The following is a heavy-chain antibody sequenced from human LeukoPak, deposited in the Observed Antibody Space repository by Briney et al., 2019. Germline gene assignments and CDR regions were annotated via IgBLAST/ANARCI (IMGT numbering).Heavy chain of an antibody. CDR2: INTNTGNP. Sequence: ASVTVSCKASGYTFTSYAMNWVRQAPGQGLEWMGWINTNTGNPTYAQGFTGRFVFSLDTSVSTAYLQISSLKAEDTAVYYCARDLDSVTMVRGVSGYWGQGTLVTVSS. CDR1: GYTFTSYA. J-gene: IGHJ4*02. CDR3: ARDLDSVTMVRGVSGY. V-gene: IGHV7-4-1*02. D-gene: IGHD3-10*01.